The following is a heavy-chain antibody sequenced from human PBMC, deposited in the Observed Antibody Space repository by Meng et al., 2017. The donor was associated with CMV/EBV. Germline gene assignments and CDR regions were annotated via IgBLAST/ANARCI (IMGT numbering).Heavy chain of an antibody. CDR1: GFTFSSYS. Sequence: GGSLRLSSAASGFTFSSYSMNWVRQAPGKGLEWVSYISSSSSTIYYADSVKGRFTISRDNAKNSLYLQMNSLRAEDTAVYYCARETWQWLVGVWGQGTTVTVSS. J-gene: IGHJ6*02. V-gene: IGHV3-48*04. D-gene: IGHD6-19*01. CDR3: ARETWQWLVGV. CDR2: ISSSSSTI.